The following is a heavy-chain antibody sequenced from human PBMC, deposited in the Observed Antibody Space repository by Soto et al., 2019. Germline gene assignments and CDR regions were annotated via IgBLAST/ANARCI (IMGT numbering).Heavy chain of an antibody. CDR3: ARRMTTVTNLWFDP. D-gene: IGHD4-17*01. CDR1: GGSISSSSYY. CDR2: IYYSGST. V-gene: IGHV4-39*01. Sequence: PSETLSLTCTVSGGSISSSSYYWGWIRQPPGKGLEWIGSIYYSGSTYYNPSLKSRVTISVDTSKNQFSLKLSSVTAADTAVYYCARRMTTVTNLWFDPWGQGTLVTVSS. J-gene: IGHJ5*02.